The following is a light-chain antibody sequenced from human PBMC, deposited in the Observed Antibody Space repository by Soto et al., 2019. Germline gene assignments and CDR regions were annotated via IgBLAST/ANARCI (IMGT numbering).Light chain of an antibody. V-gene: IGLV3-21*04. CDR2: YEI. CDR3: HVWDSDRDHPV. J-gene: IGLJ2*01. CDR1: NIGSKS. Sequence: SYELTQPPSVSVAPGKTARITCGGNNIGSKSVHWYQQKSGQAPVLVIYYEIDRPSGIPERFSGSNYGNTATLTISSVEAGDEADYYCHVWDSDRDHPVFGGWTKLTVL.